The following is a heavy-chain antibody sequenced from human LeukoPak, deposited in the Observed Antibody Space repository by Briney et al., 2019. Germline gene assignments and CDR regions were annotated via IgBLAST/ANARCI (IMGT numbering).Heavy chain of an antibody. J-gene: IGHJ6*03. V-gene: IGHV4-39*07. CDR2: IYHSGST. CDR1: GDSISSSSYY. Sequence: SETLSLTCTVSGDSISSSSYYWGWIRQPPGKGLEWIGSIYHSGSTYYNPSLKSRVTISVDTSKNQFSLKLSSVTAADTAVYYCARVKSTYYYMDVWGKGTTVTVSS. D-gene: IGHD5/OR15-5a*01. CDR3: ARVKSTYYYMDV.